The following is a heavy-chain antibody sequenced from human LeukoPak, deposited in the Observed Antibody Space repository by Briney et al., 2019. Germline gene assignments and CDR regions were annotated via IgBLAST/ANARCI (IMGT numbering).Heavy chain of an antibody. V-gene: IGHV4-59*11. D-gene: IGHD2-8*01. CDR1: GGSITTHY. CDR3: ARGMTPFYYYGMDV. Sequence: SETLSLTCTVSGGSITTHYWSWIRQSPGKGLEWVGYIYYTGSTNYNPPLHSRVTISVDTSRNQFSLKLSSVTAADTAVYYCARGMTPFYYYGMDVWSQGTTVTVSS. CDR2: IYYTGST. J-gene: IGHJ6*02.